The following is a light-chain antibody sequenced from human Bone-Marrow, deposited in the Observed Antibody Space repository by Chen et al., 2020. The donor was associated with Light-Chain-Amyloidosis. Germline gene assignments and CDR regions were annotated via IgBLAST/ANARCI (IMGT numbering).Light chain of an antibody. J-gene: IGKJ2*01. V-gene: IGKV1-5*01. Sequence: DIQMTQSPSTLSASVGDSVTITCRAGQNINRWMAWYQQKPGKPPNLLIYDASSVEGGVPSRFSGSGGGTEFTLTVSGLQPDDCASYYWQQYGSDPYPFGPGTTLAIK. CDR3: QQYGSDPYP. CDR1: QNINRW. CDR2: DAS.